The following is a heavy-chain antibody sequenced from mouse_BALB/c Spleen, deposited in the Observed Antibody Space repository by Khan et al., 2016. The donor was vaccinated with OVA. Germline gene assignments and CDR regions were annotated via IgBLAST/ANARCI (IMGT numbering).Heavy chain of an antibody. V-gene: IGHV1-9*01. CDR3: ARGGYGGFAY. J-gene: IGHJ3*01. CDR1: GHTFSSYW. CDR2: IFPGSVST. Sequence: QVRLQQSGVELMKPGASVKISCKATGHTFSSYWMDWVKQRPGHGLEWIGQIFPGSVSTTYNEKFKGKATFTADTSSNTAYTQLSSLTSEDSAVYYCARGGYGGFAYWGQGTLVTVSA. D-gene: IGHD2-2*01.